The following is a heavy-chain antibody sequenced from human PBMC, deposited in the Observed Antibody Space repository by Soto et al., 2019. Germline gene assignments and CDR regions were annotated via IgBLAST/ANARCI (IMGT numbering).Heavy chain of an antibody. D-gene: IGHD3-22*01. V-gene: IGHV4-30-4*01. J-gene: IGHJ3*02. CDR1: GGSISSGDYY. CDR3: GALGSSGYRLYAFDI. CDR2: IYYSGST. Sequence: QVQLQESGPGLVKPSRTLSLTCTVSGGSISSGDYYWSWIRQPPGKGLEWIGYIYYSGSTYYNPSLKSRVTISVDTSKNQFSLKLSSVTAADTAVYYCGALGSSGYRLYAFDIWGQGTMVTVSS.